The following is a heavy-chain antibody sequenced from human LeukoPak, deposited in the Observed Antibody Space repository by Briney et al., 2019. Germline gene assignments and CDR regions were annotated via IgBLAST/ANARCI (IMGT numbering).Heavy chain of an antibody. V-gene: IGHV1-46*01. Sequence: GASVKVSCKASGYTFTSYYLYWVRQAPGQGLEWMGITNPSGGSTSYAQKFQGRVTMTRDTSTSTVYMELSSLRSEDTAVYYCARDIVLVPAAMGFDYWGQGTLVTVSS. CDR2: TNPSGGST. CDR1: GYTFTSYY. D-gene: IGHD2-2*01. J-gene: IGHJ4*02. CDR3: ARDIVLVPAAMGFDY.